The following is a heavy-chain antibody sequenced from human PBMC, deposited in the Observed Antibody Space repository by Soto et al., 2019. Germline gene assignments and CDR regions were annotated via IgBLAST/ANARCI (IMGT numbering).Heavy chain of an antibody. D-gene: IGHD3-3*01. CDR1: GGSISSSSYY. V-gene: IGHV4-39*01. J-gene: IGHJ5*02. CDR3: ARHSPYDFWSGYFDWFDP. Sequence: QLQLQESGPGLVKPSETPSLTCTVSGGSISSSSYYWGWIRQPPGKGLEWIGSIYYSGSTYYNPSLKSRVTISVDTSKNQFSLKLSSVTAADTAVYYCARHSPYDFWSGYFDWFDPWGQGTLVTVSS. CDR2: IYYSGST.